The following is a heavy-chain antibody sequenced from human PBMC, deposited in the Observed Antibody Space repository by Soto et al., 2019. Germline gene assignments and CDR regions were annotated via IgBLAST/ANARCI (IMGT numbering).Heavy chain of an antibody. V-gene: IGHV3-9*01. CDR3: AKDYDSSGYPSFDY. CDR1: GFTFDDYA. D-gene: IGHD3-22*01. J-gene: IGHJ4*02. Sequence: AGGSLRLSCAASGFTFDDYAMHWVRQAPGKGLEWVSGISWNSGSIGYADSVKGRFTISRDNAKNSLYLQMNSLRAEDTALYYCAKDYDSSGYPSFDYWGQGTLVTVSS. CDR2: ISWNSGSI.